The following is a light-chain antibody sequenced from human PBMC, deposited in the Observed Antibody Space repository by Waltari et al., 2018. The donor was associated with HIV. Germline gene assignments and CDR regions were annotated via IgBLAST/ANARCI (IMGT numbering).Light chain of an antibody. CDR2: NKD. CDR3: NSRDSSGHHLRV. Sequence: SSELTQDPSVSVALGQTVNITCQGDSLRTFYASWYHQKPGQAPVLVIYNKDIRPSGIPDRISGSSSGNTASLTITGAQAEDEADYYCNSRDSSGHHLRVFGGGTRLTVL. J-gene: IGLJ3*02. CDR1: SLRTFY. V-gene: IGLV3-19*01.